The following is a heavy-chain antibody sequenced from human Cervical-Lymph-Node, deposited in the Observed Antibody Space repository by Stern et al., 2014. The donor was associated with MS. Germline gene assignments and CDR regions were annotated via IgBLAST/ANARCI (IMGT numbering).Heavy chain of an antibody. CDR2: INPNSVGP. CDR3: ARPSIDLDY. CDR1: GDTFTGYN. V-gene: IGHV1-2*04. D-gene: IGHD2-2*01. J-gene: IGHJ4*01. Sequence: GQLEESGAEVKKPGASVKVSCKASGDTFTGYNMSGVRQAPGQGLEWMGWINPNSVGPNYAQKFEGWVTMTTDASLSTSYMELXXVRSDATAVYYCARPSIDLDYWGHGTLVTVSS.